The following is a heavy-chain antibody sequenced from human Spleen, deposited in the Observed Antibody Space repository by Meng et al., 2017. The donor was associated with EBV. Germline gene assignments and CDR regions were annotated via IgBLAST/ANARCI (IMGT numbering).Heavy chain of an antibody. CDR1: GYTFIGYD. CDR2: INGKSGGT. J-gene: IGHJ4*02. D-gene: IGHD4-17*01. V-gene: IGHV1-2*06. CDR3: ARDEMTTGFDY. Sequence: QVQLVQSGAEVKKPGASVKVSCKASGYTFIGYDMHWVRQAPGQGLEWMGRINGKSGGTDYAQKFQGRVTMSRDTSIDTVYMELSALTSDDTALYYCARDEMTTGFDYWGQGSLVTVSS.